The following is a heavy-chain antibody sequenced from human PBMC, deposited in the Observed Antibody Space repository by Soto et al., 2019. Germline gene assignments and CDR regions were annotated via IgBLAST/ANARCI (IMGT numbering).Heavy chain of an antibody. CDR3: ARATPAGSADF. J-gene: IGHJ4*02. Sequence: PSETLSLTCTVSGGSNIRDGYYWSWIRQHPGKGLEWTAYISYSGSSYSNPSLKSRVTISADTSKNQFSLRLTSVTAADTAVYFCARATPAGSADFWGQGTLVTV. D-gene: IGHD2-2*01. CDR2: ISYSGSS. CDR1: GGSNIRDGYY. V-gene: IGHV4-31*03.